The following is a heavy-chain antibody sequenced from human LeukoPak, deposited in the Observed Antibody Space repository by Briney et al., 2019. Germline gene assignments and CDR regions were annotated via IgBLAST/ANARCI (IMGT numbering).Heavy chain of an antibody. CDR3: ARDPSPYSSGWSDY. V-gene: IGHV4-59*01. D-gene: IGHD6-19*01. Sequence: SETLSLTCTVSDGSINGYYWSWIRQPPGKGLEWIGYIYYSGSTNYNPSLKSRVTISVDTSKNQFSLKLSSVTAADTAVYYCARDPSPYSSGWSDYWGQGTLVTVSS. CDR1: DGSINGYY. CDR2: IYYSGST. J-gene: IGHJ4*02.